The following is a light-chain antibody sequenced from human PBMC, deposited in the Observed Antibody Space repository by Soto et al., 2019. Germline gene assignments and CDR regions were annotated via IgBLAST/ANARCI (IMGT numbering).Light chain of an antibody. Sequence: DIHMTQSPSTLSASVGDRVTIPCRASQSISSYLNWYQQKPGKAPKLLIYAASTLQSGVPSRFSGSGSGTDFTLTISCLQSEDFATYYCQQYYSYPPTFGQGTKVDIK. CDR3: QQYYSYPPT. CDR1: QSISSY. J-gene: IGKJ1*01. V-gene: IGKV1-39*01. CDR2: AAS.